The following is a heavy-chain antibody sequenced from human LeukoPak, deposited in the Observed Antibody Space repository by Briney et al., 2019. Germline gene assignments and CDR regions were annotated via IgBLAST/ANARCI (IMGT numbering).Heavy chain of an antibody. CDR1: GFTFTSYN. CDR2: ITTGVSTT. D-gene: IGHD3-10*01. J-gene: IGHJ4*02. Sequence: GGSLRLSCAASGFTFTSYNMHWVRQVSGKGLVWVSRITTGVSTTMYADSVKGRFTIPRDNAENTVHLQMSSLRAEDTAIYYCARGYYGDPVAFDHWGQGTLVTVSS. CDR3: ARGYYGDPVAFDH. V-gene: IGHV3-74*03.